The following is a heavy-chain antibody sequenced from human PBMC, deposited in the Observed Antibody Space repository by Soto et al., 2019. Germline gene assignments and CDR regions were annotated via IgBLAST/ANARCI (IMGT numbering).Heavy chain of an antibody. V-gene: IGHV3-23*01. D-gene: IGHD3-3*01. J-gene: IGHJ4*02. CDR2: ISGGGDAS. CDR1: GFTFSSYA. CDR3: AKRPTDFRSGYWPSDY. Sequence: PGGSLRLSCTASGFTFSSYAMDWVRQAPGKGLEWLSAISGGGDASHYADSVKGRFTISRDNSKNTLCLQMSSLRAEDTAVYYCAKRPTDFRSGYWPSDYWGQGTLVTASS.